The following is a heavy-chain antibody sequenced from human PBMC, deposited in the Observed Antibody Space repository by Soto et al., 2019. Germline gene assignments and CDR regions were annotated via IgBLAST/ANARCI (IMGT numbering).Heavy chain of an antibody. CDR3: ARGRVGYCSSTSCYPWGYYYYYYGMDV. Sequence: SETLSLTCAVYGGSFSGYYWSWIRQPPGKGLEWIGEINHSGSTNYNPSLKSRVTISVDTSKNQFSLKLSSVTAADTAVYYCARGRVGYCSSTSCYPWGYYYYYYGMDVWGQGTTVTVSS. CDR1: GGSFSGYY. D-gene: IGHD2-2*01. V-gene: IGHV4-34*01. CDR2: INHSGST. J-gene: IGHJ6*02.